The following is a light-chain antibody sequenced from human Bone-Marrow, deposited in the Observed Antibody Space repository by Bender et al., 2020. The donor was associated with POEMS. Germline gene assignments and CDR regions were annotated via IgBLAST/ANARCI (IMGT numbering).Light chain of an antibody. Sequence: QSVLTQPPSASGTPGQRVTISCSGASSNIGAHAVNWYQHLPGTAPKLPIYSNHRRPSEVPDRFSGSRSGTSASLAISGLQSEDEADYYCAVWDDSLDGWVFGGGTKLTVL. CDR1: SSNIGAHA. CDR3: AVWDDSLDGWV. J-gene: IGLJ3*02. V-gene: IGLV1-44*01. CDR2: SNH.